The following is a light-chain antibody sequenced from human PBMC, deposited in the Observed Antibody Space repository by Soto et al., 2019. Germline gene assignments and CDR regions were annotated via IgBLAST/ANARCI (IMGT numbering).Light chain of an antibody. CDR2: GAS. Sequence: IVLTQPPGTVSLSPGESATLSCRARQNGYNNYFAWFQQKPGQAPRLLIHGASSRAPGIPDRFSASGSGTAFTLTISRLEPEDFAVYYCQQRNVWPPITFGQGTKVDI. J-gene: IGKJ1*01. CDR1: QNGYNNY. V-gene: IGKV3D-20*02. CDR3: QQRNVWPPIT.